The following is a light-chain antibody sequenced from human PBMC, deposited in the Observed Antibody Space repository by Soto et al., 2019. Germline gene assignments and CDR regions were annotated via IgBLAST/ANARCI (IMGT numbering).Light chain of an antibody. CDR1: QSVSSN. V-gene: IGKV3-15*01. Sequence: EIVMTKAPATLSVSPGERATLSCRASQSVSSNLAWYQQKPGQAPRLLIYVASTRATGIPARFSGSGSGTEFTLTISSLQSEDFAVYYCQQYNNWPGTFGQGTKVELK. J-gene: IGKJ1*01. CDR3: QQYNNWPGT. CDR2: VAS.